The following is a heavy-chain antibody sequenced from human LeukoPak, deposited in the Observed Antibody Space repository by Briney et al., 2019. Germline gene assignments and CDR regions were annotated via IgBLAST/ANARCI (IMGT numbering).Heavy chain of an antibody. V-gene: IGHV4-34*01. J-gene: IGHJ4*02. CDR2: INHSGST. D-gene: IGHD1-26*01. CDR1: GGSFSGYY. Sequence: NPSETLSLTCAVYGGSFSGYYWSWIRQPPGKGLEWIGEINHSGSTNYNPSLKSRVTISVDTSKNQFSLKLSSVTAADTAVYFCARVGGWEPKLHGVTFDYLGQGTLVTVSS. CDR3: ARVGGWEPKLHGVTFDY.